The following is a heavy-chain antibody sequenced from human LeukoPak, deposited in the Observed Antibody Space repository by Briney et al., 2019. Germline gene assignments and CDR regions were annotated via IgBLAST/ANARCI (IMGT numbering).Heavy chain of an antibody. Sequence: GRSLRLSCAASGFTFSSYAMHWVRQAPGTGLEWVAVISYDGSNKYYADSVKGRFTISRDNSKNTLYLQMNSLRAEDTAVYYCASMRGGFDPWGQGTLVTVSS. D-gene: IGHD3-10*01. CDR1: GFTFSSYA. CDR3: ASMRGGFDP. V-gene: IGHV3-30*01. CDR2: ISYDGSNK. J-gene: IGHJ5*02.